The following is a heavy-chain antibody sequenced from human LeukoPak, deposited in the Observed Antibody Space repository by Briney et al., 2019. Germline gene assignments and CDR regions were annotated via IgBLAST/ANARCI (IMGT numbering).Heavy chain of an antibody. Sequence: SETLSLTCTVSGGSISSSSYYWGWIRQPPGKGLEWIGSNYYSGSTYYNPSLKSRVTISVDTSKNQFSLKLSSVTAADTAVYYCARGRYYFDYWGQGTLVTVSS. V-gene: IGHV4-39*07. J-gene: IGHJ4*02. CDR3: ARGRYYFDY. CDR2: NYYSGST. CDR1: GGSISSSSYY.